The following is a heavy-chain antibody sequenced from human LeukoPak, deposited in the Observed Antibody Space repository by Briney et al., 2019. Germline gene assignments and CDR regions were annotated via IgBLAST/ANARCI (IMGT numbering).Heavy chain of an antibody. V-gene: IGHV3-30-3*01. CDR2: ISDDGTNR. J-gene: IGHJ4*02. CDR1: GFTFRTYA. Sequence: PGRSLRLSCVASGFTFRTYAMHWVRQAPGKGLEWVAVISDDGTNRYHADSVTGRFTVSRDNSKNTLYLQMNSLRVEDTAVYYCARGPPLRITAAGTPTKLDFWGQGALATVSS. D-gene: IGHD6-13*01. CDR3: ARGPPLRITAAGTPTKLDF.